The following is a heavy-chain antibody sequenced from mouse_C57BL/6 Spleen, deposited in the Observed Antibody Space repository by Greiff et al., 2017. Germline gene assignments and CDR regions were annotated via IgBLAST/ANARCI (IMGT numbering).Heavy chain of an antibody. Sequence: VQLQQPGAELVRPGTSVKLSCKASGYTFTSYWMHWVKQRPGQGLEWIGVIDPSDSYTNYNQKFKGKATLTVDTSSSTAYMQLSSLTSEDSAVYYCAATGYYGSKDDFDYWGQGTTLTVSS. CDR1: GYTFTSYW. CDR3: AATGYYGSKDDFDY. V-gene: IGHV1-59*01. CDR2: IDPSDSYT. D-gene: IGHD1-1*01. J-gene: IGHJ2*01.